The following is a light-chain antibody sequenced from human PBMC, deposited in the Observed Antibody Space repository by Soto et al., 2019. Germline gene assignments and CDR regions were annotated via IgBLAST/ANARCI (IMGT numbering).Light chain of an antibody. CDR2: GNS. CDR1: SSNIGAGYD. V-gene: IGLV1-40*01. CDR3: QPYDSGLRGNVV. Sequence: QSVLTQPPSVSGAPGQRVTISCTGSSSNIGAGYDVHWYQQLPGTAPKLLIYGNSNRPSGVPDRFSGSKSGPSASLAITGLQAEDEADYYCQPYDSGLRGNVVFGGGTKLTVL. J-gene: IGLJ2*01.